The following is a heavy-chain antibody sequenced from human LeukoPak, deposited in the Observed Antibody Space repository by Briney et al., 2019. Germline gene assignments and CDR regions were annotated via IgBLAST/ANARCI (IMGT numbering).Heavy chain of an antibody. Sequence: GASVKVSCKASGGTFSSYAISWVRQAPGQGLEWMGGTIPIFGTANYAQKFQGRVTITADESTSTAYMELSSLRSEDTAVYYCARNFNDGSGWFNWGQGTLVTVSS. D-gene: IGHD6-19*01. CDR3: ARNFNDGSGWFN. V-gene: IGHV1-69*13. CDR2: TIPIFGTA. CDR1: GGTFSSYA. J-gene: IGHJ4*02.